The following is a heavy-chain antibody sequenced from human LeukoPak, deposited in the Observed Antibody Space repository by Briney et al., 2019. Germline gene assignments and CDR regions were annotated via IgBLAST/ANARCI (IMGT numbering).Heavy chain of an antibody. CDR2: ISSSSSYI. D-gene: IGHD3-3*01. V-gene: IGHV3-21*01. CDR1: GFTFSSYS. Sequence: PGRSLRLSCAASGFTFSSYSMNWVRQAPGKGLEWVSSISSSSSYIYYADSVKGRFTISRDNAKNSLYLQMNSLRAEDTAVYYCARDSFPTYYDFWGGYPSDYWGQGTLVTVSS. CDR3: ARDSFPTYYDFWGGYPSDY. J-gene: IGHJ4*02.